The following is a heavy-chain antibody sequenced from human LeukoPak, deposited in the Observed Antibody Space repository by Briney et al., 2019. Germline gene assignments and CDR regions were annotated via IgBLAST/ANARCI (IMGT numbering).Heavy chain of an antibody. CDR2: ISSSGSTI. D-gene: IGHD6-19*01. CDR1: GFTFSSYE. Sequence: GGSLRLSCAASGFTFSSYEMNWVRQAPGKGLEWVSYISSSGSTIYYADSVKGRFTISRDNSKNTLYLQMNSLRAEDTAVYYCAKDDQGRSSGWLVGLWYGYWGQGTLVTVSS. J-gene: IGHJ4*02. CDR3: AKDDQGRSSGWLVGLWYGY. V-gene: IGHV3-48*03.